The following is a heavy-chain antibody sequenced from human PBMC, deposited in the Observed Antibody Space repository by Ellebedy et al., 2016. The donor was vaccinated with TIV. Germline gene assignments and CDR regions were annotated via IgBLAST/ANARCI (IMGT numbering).Heavy chain of an antibody. Sequence: KVSCKGSGYSFTSHWITWVRQMPGKGREWMGRIDPSDSYTNYSPSFQGHVTITADKFNSTAHLQWSSLKASDTAMYYCARHMNTAMTNNYWGQGTLVTVSS. V-gene: IGHV5-10-1*01. CDR2: IDPSDSYT. CDR1: GYSFTSHW. J-gene: IGHJ4*02. CDR3: ARHMNTAMTNNY. D-gene: IGHD5-18*01.